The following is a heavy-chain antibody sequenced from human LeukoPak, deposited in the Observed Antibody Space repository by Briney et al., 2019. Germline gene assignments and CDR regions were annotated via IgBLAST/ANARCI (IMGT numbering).Heavy chain of an antibody. CDR2: IYTSGST. CDR1: GGSISSYY. V-gene: IGHV4-4*07. CDR3: ARDCSGGSCYSGYYYYMDV. D-gene: IGHD2-15*01. J-gene: IGHJ6*03. Sequence: PSETLSLTCTVSGGSISSYYWSWIRQPAGKGLQWIGRIYTSGSTNYNPSLKSRVTISVDKSKNQFSLKLSSVTAADTAVYYCARDCSGGSCYSGYYYYMDVWGKGTTVTVSS.